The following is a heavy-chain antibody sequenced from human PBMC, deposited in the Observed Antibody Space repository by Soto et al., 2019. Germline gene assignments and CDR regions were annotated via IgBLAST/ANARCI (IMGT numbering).Heavy chain of an antibody. V-gene: IGHV3-23*01. CDR3: AKEVGATFRGRLDY. Sequence: EVQLLESGGGLVQPGGSLRLSCAASGFTFSSYAMSWVRQAPGKGLEWVSAISGSGGSTYYADSVKGRFTISRDNSKNKLQLQMSRLGGELGAEYYCAKEVGATFRGRLDYWGQGTLVTVSS. CDR1: GFTFSSYA. D-gene: IGHD1-26*01. CDR2: ISGSGGST. J-gene: IGHJ4*02.